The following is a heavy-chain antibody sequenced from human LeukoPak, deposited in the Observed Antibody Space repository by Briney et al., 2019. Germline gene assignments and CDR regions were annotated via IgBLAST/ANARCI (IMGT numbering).Heavy chain of an antibody. CDR3: ARDFRLRVRDNWFDP. J-gene: IGHJ5*02. D-gene: IGHD5-12*01. V-gene: IGHV1-69*13. CDR1: GGTFSSYA. Sequence: AASAKVSCKASGGTFSSYAISWVRQAPGQGLEWMGGIIPIFGTANYAQKFQGRVTITADESTSTAYMELSSLRSEDTAVYYCARDFRLRVRDNWFDPWGQGTLVTVSS. CDR2: IIPIFGTA.